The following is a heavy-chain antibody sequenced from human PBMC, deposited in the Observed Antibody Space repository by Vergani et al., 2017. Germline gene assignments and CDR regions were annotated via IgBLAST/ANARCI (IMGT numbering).Heavy chain of an antibody. Sequence: QVQLVQSGAEVKKPGSSVEVSCKASGGTFSSYAISWVRQAPGQGLEWMGGIIPIFGTANYAQKFQGRVTITADKSTSTAYMERSSLRSEDTAVYYCAREGYGSGRATPGAFDIWGQGTMVTVSS. CDR1: GGTFSSYA. D-gene: IGHD3-10*01. CDR3: AREGYGSGRATPGAFDI. J-gene: IGHJ3*02. V-gene: IGHV1-69*06. CDR2: IIPIFGTA.